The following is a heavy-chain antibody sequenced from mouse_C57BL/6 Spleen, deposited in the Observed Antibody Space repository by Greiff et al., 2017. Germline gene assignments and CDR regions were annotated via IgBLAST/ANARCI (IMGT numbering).Heavy chain of an antibody. CDR1: GFTFSSYA. CDR2: ISDGGSYT. CDR3: AREHEEGAMDY. V-gene: IGHV5-4*01. Sequence: EVHLVESGGGLVKPGGSLKLSCAASGFTFSSYAMSWVRQTPEKRLEWVATISDGGSYTYYPDNVKGRFTISRDNAKNNLYLQMSHLKSEDTAMYYCAREHEEGAMDYWGQGTSVTGSS. J-gene: IGHJ4*01.